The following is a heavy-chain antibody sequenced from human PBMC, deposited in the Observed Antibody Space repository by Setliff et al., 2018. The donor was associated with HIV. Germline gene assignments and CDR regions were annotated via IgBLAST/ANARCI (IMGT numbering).Heavy chain of an antibody. V-gene: IGHV4-34*01. CDR2: INHSGRT. D-gene: IGHD2-8*02. J-gene: IGHJ6*03. CDR3: ASVSSTYWYSIFRNYYYHLDV. CDR1: GGSFSDNY. Sequence: SETLSLTCAVYGGSFSDNYWSWIRQSPGKGLEWIGEINHSGRTKYIPSLRSRVSISVDTSTTQFSLKLSSVTAADTAVYYCASVSSTYWYSIFRNYYYHLDVWGKGTTVTVSS.